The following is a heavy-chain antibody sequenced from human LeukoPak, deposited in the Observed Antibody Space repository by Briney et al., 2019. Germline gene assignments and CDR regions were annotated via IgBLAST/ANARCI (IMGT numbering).Heavy chain of an antibody. V-gene: IGHV3-74*03. CDR2: INSDGSSI. J-gene: IGHJ4*02. CDR1: GFTFSSYW. D-gene: IGHD5-12*01. Sequence: GGSLRLSCAASGFTFSSYWMHWVRQDPGKGLVWVSRINSDGSSITYADSVKGRFTISRDNAKNTLYLQMNSLGVEDTAVYYCAREGRVSGYDFDSWGQGALVTVSS. CDR3: AREGRVSGYDFDS.